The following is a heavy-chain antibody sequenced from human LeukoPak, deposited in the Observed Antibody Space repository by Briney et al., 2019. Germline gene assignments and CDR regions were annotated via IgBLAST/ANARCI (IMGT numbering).Heavy chain of an antibody. V-gene: IGHV3-7*01. D-gene: IGHD6-6*01. Sequence: PGGSLRLSCAASGFTFSSYWMNWVRQAPGKGLEWVANIKQDGSEEFYVDSAKGRFTISRDNAKNSLYLQMNSLRAEDTAVYYCARDDYSSSPGDYWGQGTLVTVSS. CDR1: GFTFSSYW. CDR3: ARDDYSSSPGDY. J-gene: IGHJ4*02. CDR2: IKQDGSEE.